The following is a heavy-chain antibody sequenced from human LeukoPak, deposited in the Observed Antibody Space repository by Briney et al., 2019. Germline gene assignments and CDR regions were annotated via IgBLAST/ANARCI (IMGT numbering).Heavy chain of an antibody. V-gene: IGHV4-59*12. J-gene: IGHJ6*02. CDR1: GGSISPSY. CDR2: ISYSGYI. Sequence: SETLSLTCTVSGGSISPSYWNWIRQPPGKGLEWIGYISYSGYINYNPSLESRVTISVDTSKNQFSLKLSSVTAADTAVYYCARAPYYHFWSGYRFGPYGMDVWGQGTTVTVSS. D-gene: IGHD3-3*01. CDR3: ARAPYYHFWSGYRFGPYGMDV.